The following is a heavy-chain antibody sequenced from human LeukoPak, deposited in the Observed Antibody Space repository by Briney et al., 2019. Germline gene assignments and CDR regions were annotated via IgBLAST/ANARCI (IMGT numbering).Heavy chain of an antibody. D-gene: IGHD3-3*01. Sequence: GASVKVSCKASGYTFTSYGISWVRQAPGQGLEWMGWISAYNGNTNYAQKLQGRVTMTTDTSTSTAYMELRSLRSDDTAVYYCARANYDFWSGYSFDYWGQGTPVTVSS. CDR3: ARANYDFWSGYSFDY. V-gene: IGHV1-18*01. CDR1: GYTFTSYG. J-gene: IGHJ4*02. CDR2: ISAYNGNT.